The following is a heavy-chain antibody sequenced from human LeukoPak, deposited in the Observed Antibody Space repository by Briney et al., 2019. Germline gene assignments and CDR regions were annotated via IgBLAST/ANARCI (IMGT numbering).Heavy chain of an antibody. Sequence: GGSLRLSCAASGFTFSSYSMSWVRQAPGKGLEWVANIKQDGSDKYYVDSVKGRFTISRDNAKNSLYLQMNSLRAEDTAVYYCARDNYYDSSGHYNGNWFDTWGQGTLVTVSS. CDR1: GFTFSSYS. D-gene: IGHD3-22*01. CDR2: IKQDGSDK. V-gene: IGHV3-7*01. CDR3: ARDNYYDSSGHYNGNWFDT. J-gene: IGHJ5*02.